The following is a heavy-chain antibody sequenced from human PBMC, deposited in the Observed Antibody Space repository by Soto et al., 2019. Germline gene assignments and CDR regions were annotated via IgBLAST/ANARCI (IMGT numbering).Heavy chain of an antibody. D-gene: IGHD6-19*01. CDR3: AKDKMEQWLVGGYFDY. Sequence: EVQLLESGGGLVQPGGSLRLSCSASGFTFNRYAMSWVRQAPGKGLEWVSAIIDDGGRAYYADSVKGRFTISRDNSKNTLSRQMNSLRAEDTAVYYCAKDKMEQWLVGGYFDYWGQGTQVTVSS. V-gene: IGHV3-23*01. CDR1: GFTFNRYA. J-gene: IGHJ4*02. CDR2: IIDDGGRA.